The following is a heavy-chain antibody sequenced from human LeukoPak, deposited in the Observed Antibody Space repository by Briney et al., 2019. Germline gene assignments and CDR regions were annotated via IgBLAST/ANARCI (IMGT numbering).Heavy chain of an antibody. V-gene: IGHV4-4*09. CDR2: IYTSGST. Sequence: SETLSLTCSVSGGSISGYYWGWVRQPPGKGLEWIGYIYTSGSTNYNPSLKSRVTISVDTSKNQFSLKLSSVTAADTAVYYCATTTTIASWFDPWGQGTLVTVSS. CDR3: ATTTTIASWFDP. J-gene: IGHJ5*02. CDR1: GGSISGYY. D-gene: IGHD2-21*01.